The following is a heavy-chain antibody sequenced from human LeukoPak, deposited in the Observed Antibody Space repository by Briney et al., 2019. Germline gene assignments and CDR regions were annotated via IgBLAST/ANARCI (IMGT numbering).Heavy chain of an antibody. D-gene: IGHD6-13*01. Sequence: SVKVSCKASGGTFSSYAISWVRQAPGQGLEWMGGIIPIFGTANYAQKFQGRVTITTDESTSTAYMELSSLRSEDTAVYYCARGPAAGPRHFDYWGQGTLVTVSS. CDR3: ARGPAAGPRHFDY. CDR2: IIPIFGTA. J-gene: IGHJ4*02. CDR1: GGTFSSYA. V-gene: IGHV1-69*05.